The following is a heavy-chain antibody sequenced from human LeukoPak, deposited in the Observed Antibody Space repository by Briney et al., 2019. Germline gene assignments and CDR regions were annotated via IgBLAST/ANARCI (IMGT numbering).Heavy chain of an antibody. J-gene: IGHJ6*03. CDR3: ARVHVEYSYGPPYYYYYMDV. CDR1: GGTFSSYA. V-gene: IGHV1-69*05. CDR2: IIPIFGTA. Sequence: SVKVSCKASGGTFSSYAISWVRQAPGQGLEWMGGIIPIFGTANYAQKFQGRVTITTDESTSTAYMELSSLRSEDTAVYYCARVHVEYSYGPPYYYYYMDVWGKGTTVTVSS. D-gene: IGHD5-18*01.